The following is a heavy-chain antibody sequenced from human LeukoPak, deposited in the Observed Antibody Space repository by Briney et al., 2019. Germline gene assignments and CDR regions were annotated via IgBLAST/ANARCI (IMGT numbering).Heavy chain of an antibody. J-gene: IGHJ5*02. CDR3: ARSRTLGGHNWFDP. Sequence: SETLSLTCTVSGGSISSSSYYWGWIRQPPGKGLEWIGSIYYSGSTYYNPSLKSRVTMSVDTSKNQFSLKLSSVTAADTAVYYCARSRTLGGHNWFDPWGQGTLVTVSS. D-gene: IGHD3-16*01. CDR1: GGSISSSSYY. V-gene: IGHV4-39*01. CDR2: IYYSGST.